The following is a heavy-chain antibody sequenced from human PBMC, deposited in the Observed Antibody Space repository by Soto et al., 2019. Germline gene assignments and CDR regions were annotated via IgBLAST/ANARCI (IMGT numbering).Heavy chain of an antibody. CDR3: ARGSIDFVKGGWFDT. Sequence: LRLSFSASGFTCGDYSMNWIRQVPGKGLELVSYISSTGNTIYYADSVKCRFTISRDTANNSLYLQLNSLRAEETAVYYCARGSIDFVKGGWFDTWGQGTMV. CDR1: GFTCGDYS. CDR2: ISSTGNTI. J-gene: IGHJ5*02. D-gene: IGHD3-3*01. V-gene: IGHV3-11*01.